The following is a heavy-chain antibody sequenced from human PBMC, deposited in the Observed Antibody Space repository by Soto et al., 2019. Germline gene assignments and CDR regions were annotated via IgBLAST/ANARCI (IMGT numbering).Heavy chain of an antibody. V-gene: IGHV4-34*01. D-gene: IGHD6-19*01. CDR2: IKHSGSS. Sequence: SETLSLTCAVYAGSFSHYYWNWIRQSPGKGLEWIGKIKHSGSSNHNPSLRSRFSISVDMSKNQFSLRLTSVTAADTAVYYCARGGSSDWQVALDIWGQGTMVTVSS. CDR3: ARGGSSDWQVALDI. CDR1: AGSFSHYY. J-gene: IGHJ3*02.